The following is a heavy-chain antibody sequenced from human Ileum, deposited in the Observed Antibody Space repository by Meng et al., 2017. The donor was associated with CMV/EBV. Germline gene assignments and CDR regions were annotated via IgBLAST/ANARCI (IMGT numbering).Heavy chain of an antibody. J-gene: IGHJ6*02. CDR2: IYHRGNT. Sequence: ISTNNWGSWGRQAPGEGLEWIGEIYHRGNTNYNPSLEGRVTISIDMSKNHFSLNLKSVTAADTAVYYCARLTYCGGDCFSGYYGMDVWGQGTSVTVSS. CDR3: ARLTYCGGDCFSGYYGMDV. V-gene: IGHV4-4*02. CDR1: ISTNNW. D-gene: IGHD2-21*02.